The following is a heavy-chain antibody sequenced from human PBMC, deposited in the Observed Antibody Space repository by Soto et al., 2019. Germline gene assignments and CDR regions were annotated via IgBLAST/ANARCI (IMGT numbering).Heavy chain of an antibody. D-gene: IGHD3-9*01. CDR1: GFSFEDCT. V-gene: IGHV3-43*01. CDR2: ISWDGGRT. Sequence: GGSLRLSCAASGFSFEDCTMHWVRHGPGKGPEWISLISWDGGRTLFSDSVKGRFIISRDNNKNSLYLQMNSLTTEDTALYYCARDSYDISTGQKRYFDYWGQGTLVTVSS. CDR3: ARDSYDISTGQKRYFDY. J-gene: IGHJ4*02.